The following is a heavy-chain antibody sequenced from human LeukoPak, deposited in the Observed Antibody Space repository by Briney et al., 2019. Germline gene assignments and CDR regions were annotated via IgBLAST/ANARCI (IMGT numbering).Heavy chain of an antibody. CDR1: GFTFSSYA. CDR3: AISAMVTDWYFDL. J-gene: IGHJ2*01. D-gene: IGHD5-18*01. V-gene: IGHV3-23*01. CDR2: ISGSGGST. Sequence: GGSLRLSCAASGFTFSSYAMSWVRRAPGKGLEWVSAISGSGGSTYYADSVKGRFTISRDNSKNTLYLQMNSLRAEDTAVYYCAISAMVTDWYFDLWGRGTLVTVSS.